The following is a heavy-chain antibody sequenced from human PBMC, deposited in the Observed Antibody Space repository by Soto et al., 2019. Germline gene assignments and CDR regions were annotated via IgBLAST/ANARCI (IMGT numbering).Heavy chain of an antibody. Sequence: QITLKESGPTLVKPTQTLTLTCTFSGFSLSTSGVGVGWIRQPPGKALEWLALIYWDDDKRYSPSLKSRLTITKHTSTHHVVLKMTTIDHLDTTPYYCAHRRYYCSGGSCYSGFDYWGQGTLVTVSS. J-gene: IGHJ4*02. D-gene: IGHD2-15*01. V-gene: IGHV2-5*02. CDR2: IYWDDDK. CDR1: GFSLSTSGVG. CDR3: AHRRYYCSGGSCYSGFDY.